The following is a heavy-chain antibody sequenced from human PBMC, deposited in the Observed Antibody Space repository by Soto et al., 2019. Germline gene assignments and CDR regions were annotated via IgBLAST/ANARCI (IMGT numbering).Heavy chain of an antibody. CDR3: ANQSGWGRYYNVGSGGQFDY. J-gene: IGHJ4*02. CDR2: IWYDGSNK. CDR1: GFTFSTYA. D-gene: IGHD3-10*01. V-gene: IGHV3-33*06. Sequence: PGGSLRLSCVASGFTFSTYAMHWVRQAPGKGLEWVALIWYDGSNKYYADSVKGRFTSSSDNSKNTLYLQMNSLRADDTGVYYCANQSGWGRYYNVGSGGQFDYWCQGTLVTVSS.